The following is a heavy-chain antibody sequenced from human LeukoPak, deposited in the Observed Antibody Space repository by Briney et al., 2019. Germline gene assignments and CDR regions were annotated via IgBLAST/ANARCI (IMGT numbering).Heavy chain of an antibody. CDR2: ILYTGSS. J-gene: IGHJ4*02. CDR3: ARHGRGNVSPILY. Sequence: SETLSLTCSVSGVSINRSPYYWGWIRQPPGKGLEWIASILYTGSSYYSPSLSSRVTISVDTSKNQLSLKLRSLTAADTSVYYCARHGRGNVSPILYWGQGTLVTVSS. V-gene: IGHV4-39*01. D-gene: IGHD1-1*01. CDR1: GVSINRSPYY.